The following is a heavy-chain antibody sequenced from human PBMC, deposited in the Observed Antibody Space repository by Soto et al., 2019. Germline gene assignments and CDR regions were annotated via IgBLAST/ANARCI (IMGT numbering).Heavy chain of an antibody. J-gene: IGHJ4*02. V-gene: IGHV4-59*08. CDR3: ASRYDFWSGYSRF. CDR1: GGSISSYY. Sequence: SETLSLTCTVSGGSISSYYWSWIRQPPGKGLEWIGYIYYSGSTNYNPSLKSRVTISVDTSKNQFSLKLSSVTAADTALYYCASRYDFWSGYSRFGGQGTLVTVSS. CDR2: IYYSGST. D-gene: IGHD3-3*01.